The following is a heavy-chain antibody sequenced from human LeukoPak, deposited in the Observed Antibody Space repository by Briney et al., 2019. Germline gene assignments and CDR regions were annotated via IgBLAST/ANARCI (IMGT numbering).Heavy chain of an antibody. Sequence: SETLSLTCTVSGGSISSYYWSWIRQPPGKGLEWIGEINHSGSTNYNPSLKSRVTISVDTSKNQFSLKLSSVTAADTAVYYCARFHSSTLDVWGQGTTVTVSS. J-gene: IGHJ6*02. V-gene: IGHV4-34*01. D-gene: IGHD6-13*01. CDR3: ARFHSSTLDV. CDR2: INHSGST. CDR1: GGSISSYY.